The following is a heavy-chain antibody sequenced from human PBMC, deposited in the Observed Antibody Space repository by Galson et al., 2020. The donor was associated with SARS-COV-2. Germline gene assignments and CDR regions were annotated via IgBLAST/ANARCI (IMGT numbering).Heavy chain of an antibody. CDR2: ISGDSSVT. J-gene: IGHJ4*01. CDR1: GFTFNIYE. D-gene: IGHD2-2*01. CDR3: AKPREPAAGRKPADY. V-gene: IGHV3-23*01. Sequence: GGSMRLSCAASGFTFNIYEMNWVRQAPGKGLEWVSVISGDSSVTYYADSVRGRFIVSRDNSENTLYLQMNSLRAEDTAFYYCAKPREPAAGRKPADYWGHGTLVAVSS.